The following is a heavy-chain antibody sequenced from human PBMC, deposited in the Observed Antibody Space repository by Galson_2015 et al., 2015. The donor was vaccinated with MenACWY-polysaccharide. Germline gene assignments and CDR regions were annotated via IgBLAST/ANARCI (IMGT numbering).Heavy chain of an antibody. D-gene: IGHD5-12*01. V-gene: IGHV3-74*01. Sequence: AGSSTNYADSVKGRFTISRDNAKNTLYLQMNSLRAEDTALYYCARGYSAYDWGQGTLVTVSA. J-gene: IGHJ4*02. CDR2: AGSST. CDR3: ARGYSAYD.